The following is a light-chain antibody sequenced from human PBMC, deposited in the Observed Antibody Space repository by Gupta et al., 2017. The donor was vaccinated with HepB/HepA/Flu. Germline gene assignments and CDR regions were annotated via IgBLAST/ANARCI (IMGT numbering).Light chain of an antibody. Sequence: VMTQFPVTLSVSPGEGATLSCRASQSVNSNLVWYQQKHGQAPRLLIYGASTRVTGIPARFSGSGSGTEFTLTISSLQSEGFAVYYCQQYDNWPLTFGGGTKVEIK. J-gene: IGKJ4*01. CDR1: QSVNSN. CDR2: GAS. CDR3: QQYDNWPLT. V-gene: IGKV3-15*01.